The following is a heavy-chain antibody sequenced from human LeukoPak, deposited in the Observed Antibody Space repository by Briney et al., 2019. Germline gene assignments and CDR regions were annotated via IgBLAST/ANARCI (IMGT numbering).Heavy chain of an antibody. J-gene: IGHJ6*03. Sequence: PGGSLILSCAASGFTFDDYGMSWVRQAPGKGLEWVSGINWNGGSTGYAVSVKGRFTISRDNAKNSLYLQMNSLRSEDTAVYYCARHHAGIYSGSPDYYYYYYMDVWGKGTTVTVSS. CDR2: INWNGGST. V-gene: IGHV3-20*04. D-gene: IGHD1-26*01. CDR3: ARHHAGIYSGSPDYYYYYYMDV. CDR1: GFTFDDYG.